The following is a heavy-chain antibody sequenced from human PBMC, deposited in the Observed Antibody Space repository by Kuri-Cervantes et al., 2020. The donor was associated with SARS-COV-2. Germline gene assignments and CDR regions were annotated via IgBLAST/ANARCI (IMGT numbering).Heavy chain of an antibody. D-gene: IGHD2-2*01. CDR2: IYHSGST. V-gene: IGHV4-30-2*01. J-gene: IGHJ5*02. Sequence: LRLSCAVSGGSISSGGYSWSWIRQPPGKGLEWIGYIYHSGSTYYNPSLKSRVTISVDRSKNQFSLKLSSVTAADTAVYYCARHIPHIVVVPAAINNWFDPWGQGTLVTVSS. CDR1: GGSISSGGYS. CDR3: ARHIPHIVVVPAAINNWFDP.